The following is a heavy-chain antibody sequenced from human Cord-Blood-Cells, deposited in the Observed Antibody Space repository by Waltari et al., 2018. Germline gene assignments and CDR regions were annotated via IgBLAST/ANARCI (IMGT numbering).Heavy chain of an antibody. Sequence: EVQLVESGGGLVQPGGSLRLSCAASGFTFSSYEMNWVRQAPGKGLEWVSYISSSGRTIYYADSVKGRFTISRDNAKNSLYLQMNSLRAEDTAVYYCARDLRTSLIAARLHYWYFDLWGRGTLVTVSS. CDR3: ARDLRTSLIAARLHYWYFDL. D-gene: IGHD6-6*01. CDR2: ISSSGRTI. CDR1: GFTFSSYE. V-gene: IGHV3-48*03. J-gene: IGHJ2*01.